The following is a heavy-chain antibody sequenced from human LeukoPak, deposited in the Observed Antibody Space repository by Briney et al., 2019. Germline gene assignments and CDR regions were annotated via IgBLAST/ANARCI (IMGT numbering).Heavy chain of an antibody. Sequence: SETLSLTCAVSGGSISSGGYSWSWIRQPPGKGLEWIGYIYHSGSTYYNPSLKSRVTISVDTSKNQFSLKLSSVTAADTAVYYCARGSGERNYYDFWSGYGDWFDPWGQGTLVTVSS. CDR1: GGSISSGGYS. CDR2: IYHSGST. D-gene: IGHD3-3*01. J-gene: IGHJ5*02. CDR3: ARGSGERNYYDFWSGYGDWFDP. V-gene: IGHV4-30-2*01.